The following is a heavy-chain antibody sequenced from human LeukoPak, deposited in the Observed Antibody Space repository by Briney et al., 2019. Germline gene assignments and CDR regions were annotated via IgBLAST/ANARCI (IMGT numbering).Heavy chain of an antibody. CDR2: IYSSGTT. CDR1: GGSISSSSDY. J-gene: IGHJ4*02. CDR3: ARENPSGYYNRPIDY. D-gene: IGHD3-22*01. Sequence: SETLSLTCTVSGGSISSSSDYWGWIRQPPGKGLEWIGSIYSSGTTYYNPSLKSRVTISVDTSKNQFSLKVSSVTAADTAVYYCARENPSGYYNRPIDYWGQGTLVTVSS. V-gene: IGHV4-39*02.